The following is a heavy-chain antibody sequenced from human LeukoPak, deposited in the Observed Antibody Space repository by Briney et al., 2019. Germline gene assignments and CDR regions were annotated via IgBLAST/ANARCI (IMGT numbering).Heavy chain of an antibody. V-gene: IGHV4-34*01. J-gene: IGHJ6*04. CDR3: ARGRVSLGYCSSTSCQYYYYGMDV. CDR2: INHSGST. CDR1: GGSFSGYY. Sequence: PSETLSLTCAVYGGSFSGYYWSWIRQPPGKGLEWIGEINHSGSTNYNPSLKSRVTISVDMSKNQFSLKLSSVTAADTAVYYCARGRVSLGYCSSTSCQYYYYGMDVWGKGTTVTVSS. D-gene: IGHD2-2*01.